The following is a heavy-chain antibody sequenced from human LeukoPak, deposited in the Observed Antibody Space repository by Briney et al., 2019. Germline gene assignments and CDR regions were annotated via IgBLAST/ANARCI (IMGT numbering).Heavy chain of an antibody. J-gene: IGHJ5*02. CDR2: MNPNSGNI. CDR3: ARGSGDYGDYGDWFDP. Sequence: GASVKVSCKASGYTFTTYDIYWVRQATGQGLEWMGWMNPNSGNIGYAQKFQGKVTMTRNTSISTAYMELSSLRSEDTAVYYCARGSGDYGDYGDWFDPWGQGTLVTVSS. V-gene: IGHV1-8*01. CDR1: GYTFTTYD. D-gene: IGHD4-17*01.